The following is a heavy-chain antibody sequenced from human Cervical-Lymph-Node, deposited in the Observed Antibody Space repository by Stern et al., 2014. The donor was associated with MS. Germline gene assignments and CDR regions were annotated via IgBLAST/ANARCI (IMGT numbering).Heavy chain of an antibody. CDR2: IYWDDDK. D-gene: IGHD6-13*01. Sequence: QVTLRESGPTLVKPTQTLTLTCTFSGFSLSTSGVGVGWIRQPPGKALEWLSLIYWDDDKRYSPSLKSRLTITKDTSKNQVVLTMTNMDPVDTATYYCAHSDLALVLDAFDIWGQGTMVTVSS. CDR1: GFSLSTSGVG. CDR3: AHSDLALVLDAFDI. J-gene: IGHJ3*02. V-gene: IGHV2-5*02.